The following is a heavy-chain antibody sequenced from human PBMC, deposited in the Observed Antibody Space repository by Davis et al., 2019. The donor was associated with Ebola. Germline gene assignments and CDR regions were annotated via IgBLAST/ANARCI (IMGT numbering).Heavy chain of an antibody. V-gene: IGHV3-30-3*01. J-gene: IGHJ4*02. Sequence: GESLKISCSASGFTFSSYAMHWVRQAPGKGLEWVTVISYDGSNKYYSDSVKGRFTISRDNAKNTLYLQMNSLRAEDTAVYYCARGSSITMVQGVIPSDYWGQGTLVTVSS. CDR2: ISYDGSNK. CDR1: GFTFSSYA. D-gene: IGHD3-10*01. CDR3: ARGSSITMVQGVIPSDY.